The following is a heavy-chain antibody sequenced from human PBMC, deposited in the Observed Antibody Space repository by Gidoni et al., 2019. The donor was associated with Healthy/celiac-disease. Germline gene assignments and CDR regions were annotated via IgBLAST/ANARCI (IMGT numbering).Heavy chain of an antibody. CDR3: ARGRAAAGYDY. CDR1: GGSFSGYY. Sequence: QVQLQQWGAGLLKPSETLSLTCAVHGGSFSGYYWSWSRQPPGKGLEWIGEINHSGSTNYNPSLKSRVTISVDTSKNQFSLKLSSVTAADTAVYYCARGRAAAGYDYWGQGTLVTVSS. V-gene: IGHV4-34*01. D-gene: IGHD6-13*01. CDR2: INHSGST. J-gene: IGHJ4*02.